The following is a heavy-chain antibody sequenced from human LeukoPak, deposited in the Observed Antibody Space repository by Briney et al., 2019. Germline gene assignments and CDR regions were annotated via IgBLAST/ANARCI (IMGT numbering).Heavy chain of an antibody. CDR2: ISSSSSYI. CDR3: AREASPHPHYDFWSGYYVPFDP. CDR1: GFTFSSYS. V-gene: IGHV3-21*01. Sequence: GGSLRLSCAASGFTFSSYSMNWVRQAPGKGLEWVSSISSSSSYIYYADSVKDRFTISRDNAKNSLYLQMNSLRAEDTAVYYCAREASPHPHYDFWSGYYVPFDPWGQGTLVTVSS. J-gene: IGHJ5*02. D-gene: IGHD3-3*01.